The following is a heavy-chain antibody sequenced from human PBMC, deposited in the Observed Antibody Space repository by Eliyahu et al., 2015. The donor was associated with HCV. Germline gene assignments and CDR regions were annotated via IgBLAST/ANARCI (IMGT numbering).Heavy chain of an antibody. V-gene: IGHV3-21*01. D-gene: IGHD2-2*02. CDR3: ARVGDQLLYLSLLRDAFDI. J-gene: IGHJ3*02. Sequence: EVQLVESGGGLVKXGGSLRLSCAASGFXFSSYTXNWVRQAPGKGLEWVXSISSSSSYIYYADSVKGRXXISRDNAKNSLYLQMNSLRAEDTAVYYCARVGDQLLYLSLLRDAFDIWGQGTMVTVS. CDR2: ISSSSSYI. CDR1: GFXFSSYT.